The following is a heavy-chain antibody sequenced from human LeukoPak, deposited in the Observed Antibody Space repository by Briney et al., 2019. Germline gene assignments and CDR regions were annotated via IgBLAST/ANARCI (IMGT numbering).Heavy chain of an antibody. J-gene: IGHJ6*02. CDR2: IIPNFGTA. CDR3: ARDRGLTYYYDSSGFEYYGMDV. Sequence: ASVKVSCKASGGTFSSYAISWVRLAPGQGLEWMGGIIPNFGTANYAQKFQGRVTITADESTSTAYMELSSLRSEDTAVYYCARDRGLTYYYDSSGFEYYGMDVWGQGTTVTVSS. D-gene: IGHD3-22*01. CDR1: GGTFSSYA. V-gene: IGHV1-69*01.